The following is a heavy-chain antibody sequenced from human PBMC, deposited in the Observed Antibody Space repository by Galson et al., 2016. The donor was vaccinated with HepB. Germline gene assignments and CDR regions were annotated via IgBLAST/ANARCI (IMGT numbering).Heavy chain of an antibody. CDR1: GLTFRSYW. CDR3: ARGLPSERGTTPHDY. J-gene: IGHJ4*02. CDR2: ISSDGSST. D-gene: IGHD1-1*01. V-gene: IGHV3-74*01. Sequence: SLRLSCAASGLTFRSYWVHWVRQAPGGGLVWVSGISSDGSSTRYADSVKGRFTISRDNAKNSLYLQMNSLRAEDTAVYYCARGLPSERGTTPHDYWGQGTLVTVSS.